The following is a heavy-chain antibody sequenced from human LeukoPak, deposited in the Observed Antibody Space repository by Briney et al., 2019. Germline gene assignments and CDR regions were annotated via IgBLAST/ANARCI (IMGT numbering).Heavy chain of an antibody. CDR3: AKGSRGSYYAVGYYFDY. V-gene: IGHV3-7*03. Sequence: PGGSLRLSCAASGFTLSTYWMSWVRHAPGKGLEWVANIKQDGSEIYYVDSVKGRFTISRDNAKNSLYLQMNSLRAEDTALYYCAKGSRGSYYAVGYYFDYWGQGTLVTVSS. J-gene: IGHJ4*02. D-gene: IGHD1-26*01. CDR1: GFTLSTYW. CDR2: IKQDGSEI.